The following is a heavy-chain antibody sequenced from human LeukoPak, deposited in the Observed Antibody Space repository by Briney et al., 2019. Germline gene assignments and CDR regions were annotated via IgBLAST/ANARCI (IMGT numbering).Heavy chain of an antibody. CDR3: ARDGSWGDYQFYFYMDV. V-gene: IGHV3-23*01. CDR2: ISASGHYI. CDR1: GFTLRSFA. Sequence: GGSLRLSCEASGFTLRSFAMSWVRQAPGKGLEWLSGISASGHYIYNADSVKGRFTISRDNSKNTLYIEINSLRAEDTAVYYCARDGSWGDYQFYFYMDVWGKGTTVTVSS. J-gene: IGHJ6*03. D-gene: IGHD2-2*01.